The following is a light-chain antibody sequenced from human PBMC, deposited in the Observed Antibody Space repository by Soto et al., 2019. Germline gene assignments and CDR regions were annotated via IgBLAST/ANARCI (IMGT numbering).Light chain of an antibody. J-gene: IGLJ2*01. CDR3: AAWDDSLNGVV. CDR2: SGN. CDR1: SSNVGSYT. V-gene: IGLV1-44*01. Sequence: QLVLTQPPSASGTPGQRVTISCSGSSSNVGSYTVYWYQQLPGTAPKVLIYSGNRRPSGVPARFSGSKSGTSASLAISGLQSEDEADYYCAAWDDSLNGVVFGGGTKLPVL.